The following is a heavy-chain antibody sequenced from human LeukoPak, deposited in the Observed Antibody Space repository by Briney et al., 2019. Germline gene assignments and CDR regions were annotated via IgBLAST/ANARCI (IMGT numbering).Heavy chain of an antibody. D-gene: IGHD3-3*01. Sequence: QPGGSLRLSCAASGFSLSAYGVHWVRQAPGKGLEWVAVIWYDGTSKDYADSVKGRFTISRDNSKNTLYLQMNSLRAEDTAVYYCARRSPFGLDYWGQGTLVTVSS. CDR3: ARRSPFGLDY. J-gene: IGHJ4*02. CDR2: IWYDGTSK. V-gene: IGHV3-33*01. CDR1: GFSLSAYG.